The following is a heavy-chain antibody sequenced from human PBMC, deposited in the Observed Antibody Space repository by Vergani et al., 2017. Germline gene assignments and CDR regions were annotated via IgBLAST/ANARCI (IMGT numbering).Heavy chain of an antibody. CDR3: AKVYYYDSSGYSFNSDGLLQDY. CDR2: ISGSGGST. D-gene: IGHD3-22*01. CDR1: GFTFSSYA. V-gene: IGHV3-23*04. Sequence: EVQLVESGGGLVQPGGSLRLSCAASGFTFSSYAMSWVRQAPGKGLEWVSAISGSGGSTYYADSVKGRFTISRDNSKNTLYLQMNSLRAEDTAVYYCAKVYYYDSSGYSFNSDGLLQDYWGQGTLVTVSS. J-gene: IGHJ4*02.